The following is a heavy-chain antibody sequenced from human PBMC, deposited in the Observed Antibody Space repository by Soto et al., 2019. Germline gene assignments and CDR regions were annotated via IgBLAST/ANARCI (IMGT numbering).Heavy chain of an antibody. J-gene: IGHJ5*02. CDR1: GYTFTSYD. V-gene: IGHV1-8*01. Sequence: QVQLVQSGAEVKKPGASVKVSCKASGYTFTSYDINWVRQATGQGLEWMGWMNPNSGNTGYAQKFQGRVTMTRNTYISTAYMELSSLRSEDTAVYYCARGRNHYYGSGSYYNWFDPWGQGTLVTVSS. D-gene: IGHD3-10*01. CDR3: ARGRNHYYGSGSYYNWFDP. CDR2: MNPNSGNT.